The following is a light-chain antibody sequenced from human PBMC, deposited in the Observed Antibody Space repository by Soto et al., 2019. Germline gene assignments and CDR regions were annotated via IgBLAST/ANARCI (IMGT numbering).Light chain of an antibody. CDR2: EVS. V-gene: IGLV2-14*01. CDR3: SSYATRTTLA. J-gene: IGLJ3*02. CDR1: STDVGGYNY. Sequence: QSALTQPASVSGSPGQSITITCTGTSTDVGGYNYVSWYQHHHGKAPKLIIYEVSDRPSGVSNRFSGSKSGNTASLTISGLPAEDEADYYCSSYATRTTLAFGGGTQLTVL.